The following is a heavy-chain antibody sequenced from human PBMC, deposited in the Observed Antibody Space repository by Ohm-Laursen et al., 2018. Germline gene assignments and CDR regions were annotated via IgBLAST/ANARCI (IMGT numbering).Heavy chain of an antibody. D-gene: IGHD5-18*01. CDR1: GFTFSSYE. CDR2: ISSSGSTI. CDR3: ATSLVLDTAMVNDY. Sequence: SLRLSCTASGFTFSSYEMNWVRQAPGKGLEWVSYISSSGSTIYYADSAKGRFTISRDNAKNSLYLQMNSLRAEDTAVYYCATSLVLDTAMVNDYWGQGTLVTVSS. V-gene: IGHV3-48*03. J-gene: IGHJ4*02.